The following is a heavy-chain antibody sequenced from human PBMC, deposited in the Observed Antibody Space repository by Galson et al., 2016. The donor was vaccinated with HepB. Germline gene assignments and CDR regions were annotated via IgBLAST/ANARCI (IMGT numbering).Heavy chain of an antibody. CDR2: IYYSGNT. Sequence: PLSLTCTVSGGSISSDDYFWTWIRQHPGKGLEWIGYIYYSGNTYYNPSLKSRVMISMDTSKNQFSLNLTSVTAADTAVYYCARERTPLTTVDYWGQGTLVTVSS. J-gene: IGHJ4*02. CDR3: ARERTPLTTVDY. D-gene: IGHD4-11*01. V-gene: IGHV4-31*03. CDR1: GGSISSDDYF.